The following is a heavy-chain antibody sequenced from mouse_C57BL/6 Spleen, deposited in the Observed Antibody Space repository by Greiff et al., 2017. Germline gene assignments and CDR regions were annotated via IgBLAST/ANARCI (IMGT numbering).Heavy chain of an antibody. CDR2: ISSGSSTI. D-gene: IGHD2-4*01. Sequence: EVQLVESGGGLVKPGGSLKLSCAASGFTFSDYGMHWVRQAPEKGLEWVAYISSGSSTIYYADTVKGRFTISRDNAKNTRFLQMTSLRSEDTAMYYCATLRGQDYAMDYWGQGTSVTVSS. CDR1: GFTFSDYG. V-gene: IGHV5-17*01. CDR3: ATLRGQDYAMDY. J-gene: IGHJ4*01.